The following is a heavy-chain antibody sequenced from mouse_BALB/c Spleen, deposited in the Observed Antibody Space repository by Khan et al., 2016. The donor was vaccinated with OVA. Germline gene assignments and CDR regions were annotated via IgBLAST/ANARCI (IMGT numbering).Heavy chain of an antibody. CDR1: GFSFSSYS. D-gene: IGHD1-1*01. J-gene: IGHJ2*01. Sequence: EVELVESGGDLVRPGGSLKLSCAASGFSFSSYSMSWVRQTPEKRLEWVATISSGGSYTYSPDSVKGRFTISRDNAKNTLYLQMSSLKSEDTALDYCTRHRGYYGSNRYFDYWGQGTTLTVSS. CDR3: TRHRGYYGSNRYFDY. V-gene: IGHV5-6-4*01. CDR2: ISSGGSYT.